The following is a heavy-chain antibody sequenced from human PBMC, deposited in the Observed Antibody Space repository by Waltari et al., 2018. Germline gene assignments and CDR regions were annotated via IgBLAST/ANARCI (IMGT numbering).Heavy chain of an antibody. CDR3: AKVGTYCGDDCPRDYFDY. CDR1: GFTFNSYA. Sequence: EVQLLESGGGLVQPGGSLRLSCAASGFTFNSYAMSWVRQAPGKGLDWVSAISGSGCSTYYADSVKGRFTISRDNSKNTLYLQMNSLRAEDTAVYYCAKVGTYCGDDCPRDYFDYWGQGTLVTVSS. V-gene: IGHV3-23*01. CDR2: ISGSGCST. J-gene: IGHJ4*02. D-gene: IGHD2-21*02.